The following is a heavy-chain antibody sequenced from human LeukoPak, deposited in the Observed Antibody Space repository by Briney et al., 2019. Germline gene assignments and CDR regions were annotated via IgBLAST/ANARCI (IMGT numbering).Heavy chain of an antibody. CDR2: IYTSGST. Sequence: SETLSLTCAVSGGSISSYYWSWIRQPAGKGLEWIGRIYTSGSTNYNPSLKSRVTISADTSKNQFSLDLNSMTAADTAVYFCARGPTLKYFHHWGQGTLVSVSS. CDR3: ARGPTLKYFHH. J-gene: IGHJ1*01. CDR1: GGSISSYY. V-gene: IGHV4-4*07.